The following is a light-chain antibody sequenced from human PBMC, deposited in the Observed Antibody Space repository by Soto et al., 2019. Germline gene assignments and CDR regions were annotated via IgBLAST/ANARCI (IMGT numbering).Light chain of an antibody. CDR3: QQSYSTLIA. CDR2: AAS. J-gene: IGKJ5*01. Sequence: DIGITHTSWSRSVAVGERVTIPCRASQSISSYLNWYQQKPGKAPKLLIYAASSLQSGVPSRFSGSGSGTDFTLTISSLQPEDFATYYCQQSYSTLIAFGQGTQLEIK. CDR1: QSISSY. V-gene: IGKV1-39*01.